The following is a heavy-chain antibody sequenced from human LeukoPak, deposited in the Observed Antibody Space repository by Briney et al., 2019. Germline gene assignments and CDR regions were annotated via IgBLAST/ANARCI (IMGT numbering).Heavy chain of an antibody. CDR2: ISGSGGST. J-gene: IGHJ6*04. CDR3: VRDLHGPRDV. V-gene: IGHV3-23*01. Sequence: GGSLRLFCAASGFTFSSYAMSGVGQAPGKGLEWVSAISGSGGSTYYADSVKGRFTISRDNSKNTLYLQMDSLRVEDTAVYYCVRDLHGPRDVWGNGTTVTVSS. CDR1: GFTFSSYA.